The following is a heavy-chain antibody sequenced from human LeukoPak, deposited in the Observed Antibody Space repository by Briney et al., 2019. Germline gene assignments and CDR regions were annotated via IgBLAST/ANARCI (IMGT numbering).Heavy chain of an antibody. CDR1: GFTFSSYA. CDR2: ISYDGSNK. D-gene: IGHD3-9*01. Sequence: PGGSLRLSCAASGFTFSSYAMHWVRQAPGKGLEWVAVISYDGSNKYYADSVKGRFTISRDNSKNTLYLQMNSLRAEDTAVYYCARVDTPYDILTGYYLDYWGQGTLVTVSS. CDR3: ARVDTPYDILTGYYLDY. V-gene: IGHV3-30-3*01. J-gene: IGHJ4*02.